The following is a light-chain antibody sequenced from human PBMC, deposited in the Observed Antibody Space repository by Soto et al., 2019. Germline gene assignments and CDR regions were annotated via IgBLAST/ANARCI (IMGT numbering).Light chain of an antibody. Sequence: AIQMTQSPSSLSASVGDTVTITCRASQGIRNDLGWYQQKPGKAPKLLIYDVSSLESGVPSRFSGSGSGTEFTLAISSLQPDDFATYYCQQYNSYPWTFGQGTKVDIK. CDR2: DVS. CDR1: QGIRND. J-gene: IGKJ1*01. CDR3: QQYNSYPWT. V-gene: IGKV1-13*02.